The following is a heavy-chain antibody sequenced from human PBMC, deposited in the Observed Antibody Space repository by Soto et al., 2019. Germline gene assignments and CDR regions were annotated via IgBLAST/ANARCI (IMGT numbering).Heavy chain of an antibody. CDR1: GFTFSIYG. J-gene: IGHJ6*01. V-gene: IGHV3-30*03. CDR2: ISYDGSNK. Sequence: WGSLRFSCAACGFTFSIYGMPWVRQAPGKGLEWVAVISYDGSNKDYADSVRGRFTISRDNSKNTLYLQMNSLRAEDTAVYHCAIGYSYGIYGMDVWGQGTTVTVSS. CDR3: AIGYSYGIYGMDV. D-gene: IGHD5-18*01.